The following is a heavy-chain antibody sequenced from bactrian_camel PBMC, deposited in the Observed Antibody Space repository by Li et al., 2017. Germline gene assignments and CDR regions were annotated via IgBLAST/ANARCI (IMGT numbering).Heavy chain of an antibody. Sequence: QVQLVESGGGSVQAGGSLILSCAFSGSTYSSRTMAWFRQAPGKQRDGVAAIYTGGGSPNYDPSVKGRFTISRDNAKNTLYLQMNNLKTEDTAMYYCAKDLHNSGGFDFDSWGQGTQVTVS. CDR1: GSTYSSRT. D-gene: IGHD2*01. V-gene: IGHV3S54*01. CDR3: AKDLHNSGGFDFDS. J-gene: IGHJ6*01. CDR2: IYTGGGSP.